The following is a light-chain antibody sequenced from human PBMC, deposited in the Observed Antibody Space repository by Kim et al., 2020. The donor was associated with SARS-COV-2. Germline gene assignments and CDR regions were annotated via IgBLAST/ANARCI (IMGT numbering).Light chain of an antibody. CDR3: QHYGNSPIL. Sequence: ETVLTQSPVTVSLSPGERATISYRASQSVGTSYLAWYQQKPGLAPRLLIYGVFNRATGIPDKFSGSGSGTDFTLTINNLEPEDFAVYYCQHYGNSPILFGQGTRLEIK. J-gene: IGKJ5*01. CDR1: QSVGTSY. V-gene: IGKV3-20*01. CDR2: GVF.